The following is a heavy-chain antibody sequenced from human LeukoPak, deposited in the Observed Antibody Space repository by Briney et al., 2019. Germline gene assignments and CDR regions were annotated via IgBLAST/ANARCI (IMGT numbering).Heavy chain of an antibody. CDR3: ARGHQLLFVAFDI. V-gene: IGHV3-7*04. Sequence: PGRSLRLSCAASGFTFSSYWMSWVRQAPGKGLEWVANIKQDGSEKYYVDSVKGRFTISRDNAKNSLYLQMNSLRAEDTAVYYCARGHQLLFVAFDIWGQGTMVTVSS. D-gene: IGHD2-2*01. CDR2: IKQDGSEK. CDR1: GFTFSSYW. J-gene: IGHJ3*02.